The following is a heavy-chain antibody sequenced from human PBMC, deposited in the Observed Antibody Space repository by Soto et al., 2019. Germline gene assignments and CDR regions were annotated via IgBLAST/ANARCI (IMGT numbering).Heavy chain of an antibody. V-gene: IGHV1-69*13. J-gene: IGHJ4*02. CDR3: ARDLTHWRSGYYDSSGYFSY. Sequence: SVKVSCKASGGTFSSYAISWVRQAPGQGLEWMGGIIPIFGTTNYAQKFQGRVTITADESTSTAYMELSSLRSEDTAVYYCARDLTHWRSGYYDSSGYFSYWGQGTLVTVSS. CDR1: GGTFSSYA. D-gene: IGHD3-22*01. CDR2: IIPIFGTT.